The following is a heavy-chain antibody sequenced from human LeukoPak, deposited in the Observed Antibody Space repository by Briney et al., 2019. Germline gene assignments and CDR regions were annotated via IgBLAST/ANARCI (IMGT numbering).Heavy chain of an antibody. CDR1: GYTFTSYG. CDR2: ISAYNGNT. V-gene: IGHV1-18*01. CDR3: ARGDSSDLDYYYYMDV. D-gene: IGHD4-11*01. J-gene: IGHJ6*03. Sequence: ASVKVSCKASGYTFTSYGISWVRQAPGQGLEWMGWISAYNGNTNYAQKLQGRVTMTTDTSTSTAYMELRSLRSDDTAVYYCARGDSSDLDYYYYMDVWGKGTTVTVSS.